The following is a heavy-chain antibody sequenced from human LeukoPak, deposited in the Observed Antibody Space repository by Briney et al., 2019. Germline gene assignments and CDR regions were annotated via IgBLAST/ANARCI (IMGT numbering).Heavy chain of an antibody. D-gene: IGHD6-6*01. CDR3: ARRIAARREFDY. CDR2: ISTNGGSI. V-gene: IGHV3-64D*06. CDR1: GFTLSSCA. Sequence: PGGSLRLSCSASGFTLSSCAVHWVRQAPGKGLEYVSGISTNGGSIYYADSVKGRFTISRDNSKNMLYLQMTSLRAEDTAVYYCARRIAARREFDYWGQGTLVTVSS. J-gene: IGHJ4*02.